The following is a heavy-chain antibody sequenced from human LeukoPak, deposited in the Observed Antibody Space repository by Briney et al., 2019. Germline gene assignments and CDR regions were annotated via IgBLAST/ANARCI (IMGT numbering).Heavy chain of an antibody. CDR1: GGSISSGSYY. V-gene: IGHV4-61*02. J-gene: IGHJ6*03. Sequence: SQTLSLTCTVSGGSISSGSYYWSWIRQPAGKGLEWIGRIYTSGSTNYNPSLKSRVTISVDTSKNQFSLKLSSVTAADTAVYYCARSRPGDGSYYYYYMDVWGKGTTVTVSS. CDR2: IYTSGST. CDR3: ARSRPGDGSYYYYYMDV. D-gene: IGHD7-27*01.